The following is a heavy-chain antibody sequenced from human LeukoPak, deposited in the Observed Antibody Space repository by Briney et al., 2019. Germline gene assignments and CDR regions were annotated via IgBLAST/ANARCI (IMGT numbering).Heavy chain of an antibody. V-gene: IGHV3-23*01. CDR3: ALGASGYLD. J-gene: IGHJ4*02. Sequence: PGGSLRLSCAASGFTFSSYAMSWVRQAPGKGLEWVSAISGSGGSTYYADSVKGRFTISRDNSKNRLDLERNSLRAEHTAVCYCALGASGYLDWGQGTLVPVSS. D-gene: IGHD3-22*01. CDR1: GFTFSSYA. CDR2: ISGSGGST.